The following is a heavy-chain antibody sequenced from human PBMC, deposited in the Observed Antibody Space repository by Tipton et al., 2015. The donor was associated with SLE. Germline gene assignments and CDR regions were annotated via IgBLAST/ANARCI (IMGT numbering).Heavy chain of an antibody. V-gene: IGHV4-31*03. CDR3: ARVTGERSYFDY. D-gene: IGHD7-27*01. CDR2: IYYSGST. Sequence: TLSLTCTVSGGSISSGGYYWSWIRQHPGKGLEWIGYIYYSGSTYYNPSLKSRVTISVDTSKNQFSRKLSSMTAAGTAVYYCARVTGERSYFDYWGQGTLVTVSS. CDR1: GGSISSGGYY. J-gene: IGHJ4*02.